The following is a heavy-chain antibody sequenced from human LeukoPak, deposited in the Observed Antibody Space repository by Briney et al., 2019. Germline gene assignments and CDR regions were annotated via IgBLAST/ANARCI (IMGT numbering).Heavy chain of an antibody. CDR2: IKQDGSEK. Sequence: GGSLTLSCAASGFTLSSYWMSWVRQAPGKGLEWVANIKQDGSEKYYVDSVKGRFTSSRDNAKNSLFLQMNSMRAEETAVYYCARDIHRYYADYWGQGTLVTVSS. D-gene: IGHD3-3*01. CDR3: ARDIHRYYADY. CDR1: GFTLSSYW. J-gene: IGHJ4*02. V-gene: IGHV3-7*01.